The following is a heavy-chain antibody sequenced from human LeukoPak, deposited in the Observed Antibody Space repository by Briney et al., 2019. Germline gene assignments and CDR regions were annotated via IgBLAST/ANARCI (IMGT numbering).Heavy chain of an antibody. D-gene: IGHD5-24*01. CDR2: IYYSGST. V-gene: IGHV4-39*07. Sequence: SETLSLTCTVSGGSISSSTYYWGWIRQPPGKGLEWIGSIYYSGSTYYNSSLKSRVTISVDTSKNQFSLKLSSVTAADTAVYYCARGPRWLQDYFNYWGQGTLVTVSS. CDR1: GGSISSSTYY. CDR3: ARGPRWLQDYFNY. J-gene: IGHJ4*02.